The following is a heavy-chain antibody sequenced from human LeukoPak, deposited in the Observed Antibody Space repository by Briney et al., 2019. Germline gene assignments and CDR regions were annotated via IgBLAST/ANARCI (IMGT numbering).Heavy chain of an antibody. CDR3: ATQFTVSAHFDY. CDR2: IYYSGST. J-gene: IGHJ4*02. CDR1: GGSISSYY. V-gene: IGHV4-59*01. Sequence: SETLSLTCTVSGGSISSYYWSWIRQPPGKGLEWIGYIYYSGSTNYNPSLKSRVTISVDTSENQFSLKLSSVTAADTAVYYCATQFTVSAHFDYWGQGTLVSVSS. D-gene: IGHD4-17*01.